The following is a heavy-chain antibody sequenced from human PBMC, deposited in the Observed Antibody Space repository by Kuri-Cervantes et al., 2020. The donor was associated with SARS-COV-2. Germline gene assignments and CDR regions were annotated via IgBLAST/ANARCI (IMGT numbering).Heavy chain of an antibody. V-gene: IGHV5-51*01. CDR3: ARHHKVQLELRDY. Sequence: GESLKISCKGSGYSFTSYWIGWVRQMPGKGLEWMGIIYPGDSVTRYSPSFQGQVTISADKSISTAYLQWSSLKASDTAMYYCARHHKVQLELRDYWGQGTLVTVSS. J-gene: IGHJ4*02. D-gene: IGHD1-7*01. CDR1: GYSFTSYW. CDR2: IYPGDSVT.